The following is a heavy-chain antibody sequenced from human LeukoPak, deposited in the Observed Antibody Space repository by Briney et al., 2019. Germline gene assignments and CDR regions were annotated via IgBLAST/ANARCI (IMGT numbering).Heavy chain of an antibody. CDR3: ARKDPYYYYYGMDV. V-gene: IGHV1-58*01. Sequence: SVKVSCKASGFTFTTSAVQWVRQARGQRLEWIGWIVVGSGNTNYAQRFQERVTITRDKSISTAYMELSSLRSEDTAVYYCARKDPYYYYYGMDVWGQGTTVTVSS. CDR2: IVVGSGNT. CDR1: GFTFTTSA. J-gene: IGHJ6*02.